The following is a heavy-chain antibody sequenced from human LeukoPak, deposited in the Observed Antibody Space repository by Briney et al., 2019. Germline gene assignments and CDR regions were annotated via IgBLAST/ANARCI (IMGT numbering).Heavy chain of an antibody. CDR1: GGSISDYY. J-gene: IGHJ6*02. Sequence: PSETLSLTCTVSGGSISDYYWTWIRQPPGKGLEWIGYIYYSGSTNYNPSLKSRVTISVDTSKIQFSLKLSSVTAADTAVYYCARRSLVRTVGYYYGMDVWGQGTTVTVSS. D-gene: IGHD1-26*01. CDR2: IYYSGST. CDR3: ARRSLVRTVGYYYGMDV. V-gene: IGHV4-59*08.